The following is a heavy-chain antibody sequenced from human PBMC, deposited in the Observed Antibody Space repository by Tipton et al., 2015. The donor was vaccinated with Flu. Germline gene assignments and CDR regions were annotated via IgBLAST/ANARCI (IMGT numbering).Heavy chain of an antibody. CDR3: ARAIGFCDSTICAEAYDI. V-gene: IGHV4-39*07. CDR1: GGSISSSTYY. CDR2: IYYSGTT. D-gene: IGHD2-2*01. J-gene: IGHJ3*02. Sequence: TLSLTCTVSGGSISSSTYYWGWIRQPPGKGLEWVGNIYYSGTTYYNPSLQSRVTISADTSKNQFSLQLSSVTAADTAVYYCARAIGFCDSTICAEAYDIWGQGTMVTVSP.